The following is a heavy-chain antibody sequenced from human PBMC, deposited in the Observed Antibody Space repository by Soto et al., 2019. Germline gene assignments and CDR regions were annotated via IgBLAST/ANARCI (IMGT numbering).Heavy chain of an antibody. J-gene: IGHJ5*02. CDR2: IYHSGST. V-gene: IGHV4-30-2*01. CDR3: ARDPLEGNWFDP. CDR1: GGSISSGGYS. Sequence: QLQLQESGSGLVRPSQTLSLTCAVSGGSISSGGYSWNWIRQPPGKGLEWIGYIYHSGSTLYNPSLKNRFTISVDKSKNQFSLKLSSVTAADTAVYYCARDPLEGNWFDPWGQGTLVTVSS.